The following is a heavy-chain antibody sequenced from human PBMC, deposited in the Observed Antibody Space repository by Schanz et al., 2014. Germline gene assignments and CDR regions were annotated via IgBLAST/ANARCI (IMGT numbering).Heavy chain of an antibody. V-gene: IGHV1-69*04. D-gene: IGHD6-13*01. J-gene: IGHJ5*02. Sequence: QLMQSGSEVRKPGSSVKVSCKASGGTFSSYTINWVRQAPGQGLEWMGRINPANGNTHYSPRLNGRVSISSDTAASTVYLHFSSLKSDDTAVYYCARDLIAAAESWFDPWGQGTPITVSA. CDR2: INPANGNT. CDR1: GGTFSSYT. CDR3: ARDLIAAAESWFDP.